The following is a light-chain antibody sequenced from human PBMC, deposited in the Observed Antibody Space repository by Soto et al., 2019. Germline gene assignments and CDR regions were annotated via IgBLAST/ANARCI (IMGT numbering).Light chain of an antibody. CDR2: GAS. J-gene: IGKJ4*01. CDR3: QQYNNWPLT. CDR1: QSVSSN. V-gene: IGKV3-15*01. Sequence: EIVMTQSPATLSVSPGGRATLSCRASQSVSSNLAWYQQKPGQTPRLLFYGASTRATGIPARFSGSGAGTDFTLTISSLQSEDFAVYYCQQYNNWPLTFGGGTKVEIK.